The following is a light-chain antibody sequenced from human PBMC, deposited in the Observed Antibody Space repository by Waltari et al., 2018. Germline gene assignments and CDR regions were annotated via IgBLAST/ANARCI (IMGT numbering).Light chain of an antibody. CDR3: QQSYSTPRT. CDR2: AAS. J-gene: IGKJ1*01. V-gene: IGKV1-39*01. CDR1: QSISSY. Sequence: DIQMTQSPSSLSASVGDRVTITCRASQSISSYLNWYQQKPGKAPKLLIYAASSLQSGVPSRFSGSGSGTDFTLTFSSLQPEDVATYYCQQSYSTPRTFGQGTKVEIK.